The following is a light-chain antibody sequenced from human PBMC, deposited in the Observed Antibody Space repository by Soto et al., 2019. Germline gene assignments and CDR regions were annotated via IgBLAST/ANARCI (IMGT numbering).Light chain of an antibody. V-gene: IGKV3-15*01. CDR1: QSVSSN. CDR3: QPYNNNGLHT. J-gene: IGKJ1*01. Sequence: EIVMTQSPATLSVSPGERATLSCRASQSVSSNLAWYQQKPGQAPRLLIYGASTRATGIPARFSGSGSGTEFTLTISSLQSEDFAVYYCQPYNNNGLHTFAQGPKV. CDR2: GAS.